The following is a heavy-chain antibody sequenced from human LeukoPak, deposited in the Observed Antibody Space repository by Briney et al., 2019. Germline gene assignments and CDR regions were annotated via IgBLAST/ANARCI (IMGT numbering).Heavy chain of an antibody. CDR3: ARAQKYSYDAFDI. J-gene: IGHJ3*02. V-gene: IGHV3-48*04. Sequence: GGSLRLSCAASGFTFSSMNWVRQVPGKGLEYVSYISSGSGTIYYADSVKGRFTISRDNAKNSLYLQMNSLSAEDTAVYYCARAQKYSYDAFDIWGQGTMVTVSS. D-gene: IGHD4-11*01. CDR2: ISSGSGTI. CDR1: GFTFSS.